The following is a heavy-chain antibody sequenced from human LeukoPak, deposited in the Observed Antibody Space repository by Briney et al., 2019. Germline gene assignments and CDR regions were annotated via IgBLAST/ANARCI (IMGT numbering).Heavy chain of an antibody. J-gene: IGHJ4*02. V-gene: IGHV1-2*02. CDR1: GYTFSDYY. CDR2: ISPHNGGT. CDR3: ARDHPGPEFIDY. Sequence: ASVTVSCKSSGYTFSDYYIHWVRQTPEQGLEWMAWISPHNGGTHYAQKFQGRVTMTLDTPTSTVYLELNSLTSDDTAVYYCARDHPGPEFIDYWGQGTLATVSS.